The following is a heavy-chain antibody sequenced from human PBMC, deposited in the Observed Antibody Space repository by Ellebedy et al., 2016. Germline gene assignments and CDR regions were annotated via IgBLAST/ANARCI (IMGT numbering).Heavy chain of an antibody. Sequence: GESLKISCAASGFTFSTYSMSWVRQAPGKGLEWVSSISGSSSYIYYTDSVKGRFTISRDNAKNSLYLQMNSLRAEDTAVYFCVRDLKGEFWGQGTLVTVSS. CDR2: ISGSSSYI. CDR3: VRDLKGEF. V-gene: IGHV3-21*01. J-gene: IGHJ4*02. CDR1: GFTFSTYS.